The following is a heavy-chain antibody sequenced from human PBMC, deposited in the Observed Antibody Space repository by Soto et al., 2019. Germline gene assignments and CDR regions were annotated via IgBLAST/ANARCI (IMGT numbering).Heavy chain of an antibody. CDR3: AKAITMTIYTFDQ. V-gene: IGHV3-23*01. D-gene: IGHD4-17*01. CDR2: ISNHGGST. CDR1: GFTFNDYA. J-gene: IGHJ4*02. Sequence: GSLRRSCAASGFTFNDYAMSWVRQAPAKGLEWVSGISNHGGSTYYADSVKGRFTISRENSNNALYLEMNSLRAEDTAVYYSAKAITMTIYTFDQGGQGTLLTVSS.